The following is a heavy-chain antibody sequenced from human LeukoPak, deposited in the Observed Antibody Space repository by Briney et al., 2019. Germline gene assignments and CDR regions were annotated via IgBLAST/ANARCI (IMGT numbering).Heavy chain of an antibody. Sequence: TGGSLRLSCAASGFTFSNYAMSWVRQAPGKGLEWVSTIRSSGDSTNYADSVKGRFTISRDNSKNTLYLQMNSLGAEDTAVYYCAKSPWPGAVGSKADYWGQGTLVTVSS. V-gene: IGHV3-23*01. J-gene: IGHJ4*02. CDR1: GFTFSNYA. D-gene: IGHD1-26*01. CDR3: AKSPWPGAVGSKADY. CDR2: IRSSGDST.